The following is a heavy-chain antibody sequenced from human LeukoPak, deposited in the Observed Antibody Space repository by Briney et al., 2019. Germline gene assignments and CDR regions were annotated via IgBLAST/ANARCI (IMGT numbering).Heavy chain of an antibody. J-gene: IGHJ4*02. Sequence: ASVKVSCKASGGTFSSYAISWVRQAPGQGLEWMGRIIPILGIANYVQKFQGRVTITADKSTSTAYMELSSLRSEDTAVYYCARMGYCSGGSCYPLDYWGQGTLVTVSS. CDR2: IIPILGIA. CDR1: GGTFSSYA. V-gene: IGHV1-69*04. CDR3: ARMGYCSGGSCYPLDY. D-gene: IGHD2-15*01.